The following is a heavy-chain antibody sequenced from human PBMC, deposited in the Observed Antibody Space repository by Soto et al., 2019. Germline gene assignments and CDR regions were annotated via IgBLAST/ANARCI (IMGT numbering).Heavy chain of an antibody. Sequence: TLSLTCTVSGGSISSSSYYWGWIRQPPGKGLEWIGSIYYSGSTYYNPSLKSRVTISVDTSKNQFSLKLSSVTAADTAVYYCARRREYSSSWFYYYYYGMDVWGQGTTVTVSS. CDR1: GGSISSSSYY. D-gene: IGHD6-13*01. J-gene: IGHJ6*02. CDR2: IYYSGST. CDR3: ARRREYSSSWFYYYYYGMDV. V-gene: IGHV4-39*01.